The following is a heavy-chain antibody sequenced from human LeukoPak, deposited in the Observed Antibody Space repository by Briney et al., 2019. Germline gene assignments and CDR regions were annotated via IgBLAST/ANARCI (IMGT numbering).Heavy chain of an antibody. CDR1: GFTFSSYA. V-gene: IGHV3-30*04. CDR3: ATRYCSSTICYAFDY. D-gene: IGHD2-2*01. J-gene: IGHJ4*02. CDR2: ISYDGSNK. Sequence: GGSLRLSCAASGFTFSSYAMHWVRQAPGKGLEWVAVISYDGSNKYYADSVKGRFTISRDNSKNTLYLQMNSLRAEDTAVYYCATRYCSSTICYAFDYWGQGTLVTVS.